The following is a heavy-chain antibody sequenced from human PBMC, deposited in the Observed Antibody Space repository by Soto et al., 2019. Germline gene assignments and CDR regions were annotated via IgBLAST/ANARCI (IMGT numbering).Heavy chain of an antibody. Sequence: GASVKVSCKASGYTFTSYDINWVRQATGQGLEWMGWMNRNSGNTGYAQKFQGRVTMTRNTSISTAYMELRSLRSEDTAVYYCARGFSSSWYIGKDYYGMDVWGQGTTVTVSS. CDR1: GYTFTSYD. J-gene: IGHJ6*02. CDR3: ARGFSSSWYIGKDYYGMDV. D-gene: IGHD6-13*01. V-gene: IGHV1-8*01. CDR2: MNRNSGNT.